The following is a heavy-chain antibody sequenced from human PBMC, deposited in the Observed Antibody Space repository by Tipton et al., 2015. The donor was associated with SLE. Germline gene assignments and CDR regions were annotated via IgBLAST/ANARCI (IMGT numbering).Heavy chain of an antibody. V-gene: IGHV4-39*07. CDR2: VDYSGKV. CDR1: GAFINNFDNKDS. D-gene: IGHD2-21*01. Sequence: TLSLTCSVSGAFINNFDNKDSWAWIRQPPGKGLEWIGSVDYSGKVSYNPSLGRRVTTSADTSRNQFSLRLTSVTAADTAVYYCANDHVGVGIAVLYSWRPVSLVAVSP. CDR3: ANDHVGVGIAVLYS. J-gene: IGHJ5*01.